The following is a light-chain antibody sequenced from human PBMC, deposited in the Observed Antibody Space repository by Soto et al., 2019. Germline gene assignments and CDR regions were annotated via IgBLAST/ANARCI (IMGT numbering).Light chain of an antibody. CDR2: GAS. CDR1: QRVSSN. V-gene: IGKV3-15*01. CDR3: QQYNNWWT. Sequence: EIVMTQSPATLSVSPGERATLSCRASQRVSSNLAWYQQKPGQAPRLLIYGASTRATGIPARFSGSGSGTEVTLTISSLQTEDVAVYYCQQYNNWWTFGQGTKVDIK. J-gene: IGKJ1*01.